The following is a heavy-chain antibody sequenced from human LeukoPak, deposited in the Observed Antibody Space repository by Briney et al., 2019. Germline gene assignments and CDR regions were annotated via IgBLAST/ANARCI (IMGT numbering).Heavy chain of an antibody. Sequence: PGGSLRLPCAASGFTFNNHDMHWVRQAPGKGLEWVAGISYDGRNKYYADSVKGRLTISRDNSRNTLNLQMNSLRTEDTAVYYCAKPRDIDSWAFDVWGQGTMVTVS. CDR2: ISYDGRNK. J-gene: IGHJ3*01. CDR1: GFTFNNHD. V-gene: IGHV3-30*18. CDR3: AKPRDIDSWAFDV. D-gene: IGHD2-15*01.